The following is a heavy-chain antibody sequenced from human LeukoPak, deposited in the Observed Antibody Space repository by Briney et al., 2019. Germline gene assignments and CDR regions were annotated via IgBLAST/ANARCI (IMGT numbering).Heavy chain of an antibody. CDR2: VNSDGSST. Sequence: QAGGSLRLSCAASGFTFTSYWMHWVRQAPGKGLVWVSRVNSDGSSTTYADSVKGRFTISGDNAKNTLYLQMNSLRAEDTAVYYCARGRYYGMDVWGQGTTVTVSS. J-gene: IGHJ6*02. CDR3: ARGRYYGMDV. CDR1: GFTFTSYW. V-gene: IGHV3-74*01.